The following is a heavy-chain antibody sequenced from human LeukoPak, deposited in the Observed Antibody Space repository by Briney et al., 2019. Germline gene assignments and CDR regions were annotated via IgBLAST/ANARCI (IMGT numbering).Heavy chain of an antibody. CDR1: GFTYSSYW. D-gene: IGHD6-13*01. CDR2: IKQDGSEK. CDR3: AREMPGIAAAGDY. V-gene: IGHV3-7*01. J-gene: IGHJ4*02. Sequence: GGSLRLSCAASGFTYSSYWMSWVRQAPGKGLEWVANIKQDGSEKYYVDSVKGRFTISRDNAKNSLYLQMNSLRAEDTAVYYCAREMPGIAAAGDYWGQGTLVTVSS.